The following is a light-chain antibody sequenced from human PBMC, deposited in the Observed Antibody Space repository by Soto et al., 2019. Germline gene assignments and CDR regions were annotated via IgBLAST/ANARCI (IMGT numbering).Light chain of an antibody. CDR3: QQSFSTPT. CDR2: SAS. V-gene: IGKV1-39*01. Sequence: LSTSIGDRVTITCRASQRINIYLNWYRQKPGKAPELLIYSASNLQSGVPSRFSGSGSGTDFTLTISGLQSEDFATYYCQQSFSTPTFGQGTRLEIK. CDR1: QRINIY. J-gene: IGKJ5*01.